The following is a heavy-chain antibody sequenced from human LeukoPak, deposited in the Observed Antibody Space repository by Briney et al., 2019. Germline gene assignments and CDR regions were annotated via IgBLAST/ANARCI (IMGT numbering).Heavy chain of an antibody. CDR3: AKFRRIAAAGTFSDY. V-gene: IGHV3-23*01. CDR2: ISGSGGST. D-gene: IGHD6-13*01. J-gene: IGHJ4*02. CDR1: GFTFSSYG. Sequence: GGTLRLSCAASGFTFSSYGMSWVRQAPGKGLEWVSAISGSGGSTYYADSVKGRFTISRDNSKNTLYLQMNSLRAEDTAVYYCAKFRRIAAAGTFSDYWGQGTLVTVSS.